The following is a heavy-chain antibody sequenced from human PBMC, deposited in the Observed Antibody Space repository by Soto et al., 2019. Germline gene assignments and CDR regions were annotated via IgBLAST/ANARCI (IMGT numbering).Heavy chain of an antibody. V-gene: IGHV3-23*01. Sequence: PGGSLRLSCAASGFTFSSYAMSWVRQAPGKGLEWVSAISGSGGSTYYADSVKGRFTISRDNSKNTLYLQMNSLRAEDTAVYYCAKDSFSVGLVFYGGNHYFDYWGQGTLVTVSS. D-gene: IGHD4-17*01. CDR1: GFTFSSYA. CDR2: ISGSGGST. J-gene: IGHJ4*02. CDR3: AKDSFSVGLVFYGGNHYFDY.